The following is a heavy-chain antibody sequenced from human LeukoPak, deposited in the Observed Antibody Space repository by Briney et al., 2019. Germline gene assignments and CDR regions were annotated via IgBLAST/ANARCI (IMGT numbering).Heavy chain of an antibody. V-gene: IGHV4-30-4*08. Sequence: SETLSLTCTVSGGSISSGDYYWSWIRQPPGKGLEWIGYIYYSGSTYYNPSLKGRVTISVDTSKNQFSLKLSSVTAADTAVYYCARDGGGGEDYYYYYYMDVWGKGTTVTVSS. CDR3: ARDGGGGEDYYYYYYMDV. J-gene: IGHJ6*03. D-gene: IGHD2-21*01. CDR2: IYYSGST. CDR1: GGSISSGDYY.